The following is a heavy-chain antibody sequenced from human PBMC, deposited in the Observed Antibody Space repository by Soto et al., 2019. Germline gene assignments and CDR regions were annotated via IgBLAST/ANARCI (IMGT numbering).Heavy chain of an antibody. V-gene: IGHV3-74*01. J-gene: IGHJ4*02. CDR1: GFTFSSDW. D-gene: IGHD3-10*01. Sequence: EVQLVESGGGLVQPGGSLRLSCAGSGFTFSSDWMHWVRQDPGKGLVWVSRVNSDGTSANYADSVKGRFTISRDNAKNTLFLQMNSLTAEDTALYYCARGPYGWFGFDYWGQGTLVTVSS. CDR2: VNSDGTSA. CDR3: ARGPYGWFGFDY.